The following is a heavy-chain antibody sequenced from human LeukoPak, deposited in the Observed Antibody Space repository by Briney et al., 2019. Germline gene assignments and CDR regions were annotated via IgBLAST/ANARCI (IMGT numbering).Heavy chain of an antibody. Sequence: PSETLSLTCAVYGGSFSGYYWSWIRQPPGKGLEWIGYIYYSGSTNYNPSLKSRVTISVDTSKNQFSLKLSSVTAADTAVYYCARGTHMTTVSGSDWFDPWGQGTLVTVSS. CDR1: GGSFSGYY. CDR2: IYYSGST. J-gene: IGHJ5*02. D-gene: IGHD4-11*01. CDR3: ARGTHMTTVSGSDWFDP. V-gene: IGHV4-59*01.